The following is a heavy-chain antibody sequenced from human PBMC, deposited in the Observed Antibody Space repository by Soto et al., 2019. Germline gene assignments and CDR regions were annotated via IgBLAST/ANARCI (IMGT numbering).Heavy chain of an antibody. D-gene: IGHD5-18*01. CDR2: ISWNSGNI. CDR3: VRSKGGYSYGTPFDY. V-gene: IGHV3-9*01. CDR1: GFTCDDYA. Sequence: EVQLEESGGALVQPGRSLRLSWAASGFTCDDYAMYWVRQVLGKGLEWVSSISWNSGNIGYADSVKGRFTTSRDNAENSLYLQMNSLRPEDTALYYCVRSKGGYSYGTPFDYWGQGTLVTVSS. J-gene: IGHJ4*02.